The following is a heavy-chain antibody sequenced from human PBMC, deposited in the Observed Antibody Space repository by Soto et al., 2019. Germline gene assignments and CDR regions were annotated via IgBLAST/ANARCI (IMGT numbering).Heavy chain of an antibody. J-gene: IGHJ4*02. Sequence: QVQLVQSGAEVKKPGSLMKVSCRASGYTFSDYAISWVRQAPGQGLEWMGGIVPIFATANYAQKFQGRVTITADKSTSTTYMELSSLISEDAAVYFCAREGFSGSYFAYWGQGTLVTVSS. D-gene: IGHD1-26*01. CDR2: IVPIFATA. CDR1: GYTFSDYA. V-gene: IGHV1-69*06. CDR3: AREGFSGSYFAY.